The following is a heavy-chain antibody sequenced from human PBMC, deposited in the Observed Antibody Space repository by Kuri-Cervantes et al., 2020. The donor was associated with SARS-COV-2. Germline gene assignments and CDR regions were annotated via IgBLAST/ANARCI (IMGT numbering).Heavy chain of an antibody. CDR2: IDQSGRT. CDR1: GGSFSGYY. D-gene: IGHD6-13*01. V-gene: IGHV4-34*01. J-gene: IGHJ6*02. Sequence: SETLSLTCAVYGGSFSGYYWTWIRQPPGKGLEWIGEIDQSGRTNYNPSLKSRVTMSVDTSKNQFSLKLSSVTAADTAVYYCARDLIAAAGQYYYYGMDVWGQGTTVTVSS. CDR3: ARDLIAAAGQYYYYGMDV.